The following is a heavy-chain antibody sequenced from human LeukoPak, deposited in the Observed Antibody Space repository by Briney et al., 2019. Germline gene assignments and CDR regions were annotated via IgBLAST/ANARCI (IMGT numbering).Heavy chain of an antibody. Sequence: GGSLRLSCAASGNYWMHWVRQAPGKGLVWVSRISDGGSTTTYADSVKGRFTISRDNAQNTLYLQMNGLRAEDTAVYYCSRSAYYDGSGNYYDYWGQGTLVTVSS. J-gene: IGHJ4*02. CDR1: GNYW. CDR3: SRSAYYDGSGNYYDY. CDR2: ISDGGSTT. D-gene: IGHD3-22*01. V-gene: IGHV3-74*01.